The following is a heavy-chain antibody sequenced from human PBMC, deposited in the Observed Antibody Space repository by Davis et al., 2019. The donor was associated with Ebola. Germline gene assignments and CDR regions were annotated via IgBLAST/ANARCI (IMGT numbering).Heavy chain of an antibody. V-gene: IGHV3-33*01. CDR3: ARVVSDNSGDPFDY. J-gene: IGHJ4*02. Sequence: GESLKISCAASGFTFSIYGMHWVRQAPGKGLEWVAVIWYDGSNKYYTDSVKGRFTISRDNSKNSLYLQMNSLRAEDTAVYYCARVVSDNSGDPFDYWGQGTLVTVSS. CDR1: GFTFSIYG. CDR2: IWYDGSNK. D-gene: IGHD3-22*01.